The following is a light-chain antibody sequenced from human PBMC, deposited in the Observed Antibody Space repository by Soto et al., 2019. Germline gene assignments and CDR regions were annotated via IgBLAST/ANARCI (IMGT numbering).Light chain of an antibody. V-gene: IGKV1-39*01. CDR1: QDISDY. J-gene: IGKJ1*01. Sequence: DIQMTQSPSSLSASVGDRVTITCRANQDISDYLNWYQQKPGTAPKLLIYAASRLQSGVPSRFSGSGSGTDFTLTISSLQPEDFAAYYCQQSYRTPHTFGQGTKVDIK. CDR2: AAS. CDR3: QQSYRTPHT.